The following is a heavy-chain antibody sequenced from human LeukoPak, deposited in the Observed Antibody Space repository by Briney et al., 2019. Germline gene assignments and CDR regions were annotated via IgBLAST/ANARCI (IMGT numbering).Heavy chain of an antibody. D-gene: IGHD6-13*01. J-gene: IGHJ6*02. Sequence: SETLSLTCTVSGGSISSSSYYWSWIRQPAGKGLEWIGRIYTSGSTNYNPSLKSRVTMSVDTSKNQFSLKLSSVTAADTAVYYCARDFLRIAAARGGHYYYYGMDVWGQGTTVTVSS. V-gene: IGHV4-61*02. CDR1: GGSISSSSYY. CDR2: IYTSGST. CDR3: ARDFLRIAAARGGHYYYYGMDV.